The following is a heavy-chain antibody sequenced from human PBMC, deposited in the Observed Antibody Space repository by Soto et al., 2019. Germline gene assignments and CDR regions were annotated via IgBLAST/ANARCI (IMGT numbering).Heavy chain of an antibody. D-gene: IGHD1-7*01. Sequence: GGSLRLSCAASAFTFSSYSMNWVRQAPGKGLEWVSSISSSSSYIYYADSVKGRFTISRDNAKNSLYLQMNSLRAEDTAVYYCARDNVDWNYVDYFDYWGQGTLVTVSS. CDR2: ISSSSSYI. CDR3: ARDNVDWNYVDYFDY. V-gene: IGHV3-21*01. CDR1: AFTFSSYS. J-gene: IGHJ4*02.